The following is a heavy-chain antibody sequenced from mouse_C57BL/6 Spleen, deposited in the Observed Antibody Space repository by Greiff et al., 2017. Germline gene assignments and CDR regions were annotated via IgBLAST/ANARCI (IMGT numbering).Heavy chain of an antibody. CDR1: GYAFSSYW. D-gene: IGHD1-1*01. CDR2: IYPGDGDT. Sequence: VQLQQSGAELVKPGASVKISCKASGYAFSSYWMNWVKQRPGKGLEWIGQIYPGDGDTNYTGKFKGKSTLTADKSSSTAYMQLSILTSEDSAVYFCARDYCSSPPSFDVWGTGTTVTVSS. CDR3: ARDYCSSPPSFDV. V-gene: IGHV1-80*01. J-gene: IGHJ1*03.